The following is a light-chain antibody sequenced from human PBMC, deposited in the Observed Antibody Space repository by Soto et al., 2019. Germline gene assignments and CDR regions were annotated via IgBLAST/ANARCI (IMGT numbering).Light chain of an antibody. J-gene: IGKJ4*01. CDR1: QSISFY. Sequence: DIQMTQSPSSQSASVGDRVTITCRAGQSISFYLNWYQQKPGKAPKLLIYAASSLQSGVPSRFSGSGSGTDSTLTISSLQPEDCATYYCQQSYSTLHTFGGGTKVEIK. CDR3: QQSYSTLHT. V-gene: IGKV1-39*01. CDR2: AAS.